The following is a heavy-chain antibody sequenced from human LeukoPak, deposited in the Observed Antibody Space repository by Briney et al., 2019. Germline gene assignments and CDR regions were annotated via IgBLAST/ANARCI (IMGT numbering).Heavy chain of an antibody. V-gene: IGHV3-23*01. J-gene: IGHJ4*02. D-gene: IGHD5-18*01. CDR3: AKGDTGIIRRYYFDY. Sequence: PGGSLRLSCAASGFTFSSYAMSWVRQAPGKGLEWVSVISGSGGSTYYADSVKGRFTISRDNSKNTLYLQMNTLRAEDTAVYYCAKGDTGIIRRYYFDYWGQGTLVTVSP. CDR1: GFTFSSYA. CDR2: ISGSGGST.